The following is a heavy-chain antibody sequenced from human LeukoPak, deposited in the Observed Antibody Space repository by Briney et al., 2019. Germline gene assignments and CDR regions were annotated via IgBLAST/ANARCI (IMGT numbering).Heavy chain of an antibody. J-gene: IGHJ4*02. Sequence: GGSLRLSRAASGFTFSSYGMHWVRQAPGKGLEWVAFIRYDGSNKYYADSVKGRFTISRDNSKNTLYLQMNSLRAEDTAVYYCAKGVDYDFWSGYYYLNWGQGTLVTVSS. V-gene: IGHV3-30*02. CDR2: IRYDGSNK. CDR3: AKGVDYDFWSGYYYLN. D-gene: IGHD3-3*01. CDR1: GFTFSSYG.